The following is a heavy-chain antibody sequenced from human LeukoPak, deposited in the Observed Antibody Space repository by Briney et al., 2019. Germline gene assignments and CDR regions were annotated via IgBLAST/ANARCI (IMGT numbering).Heavy chain of an antibody. V-gene: IGHV1-18*01. J-gene: IGHJ2*01. Sequence: ASVKVSFKASGCTFSSYAISWVRQAPGQGLEWMGWISPYNGNTNSAQKFQGRVTMTTDTSTSAAYMELRSLRSDDTAVYYCARDNTWYFDLWGRGTLVTVSS. CDR1: GCTFSSYA. CDR3: ARDNTWYFDL. CDR2: ISPYNGNT. D-gene: IGHD2/OR15-2a*01.